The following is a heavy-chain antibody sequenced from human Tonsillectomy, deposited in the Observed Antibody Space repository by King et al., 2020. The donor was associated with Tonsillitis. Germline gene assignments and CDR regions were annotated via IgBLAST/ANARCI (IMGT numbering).Heavy chain of an antibody. CDR3: AKSGLADFWSGYSYYFDY. J-gene: IGHJ4*02. D-gene: IGHD3-3*01. Sequence: EVQLVESGGGLVQPRGSLRLSCAASGFTFTSYAMSWVRQAPGKGLEWVSTISGSGGRTYYADSVKGRFTIARDKSKNTLYLQMNSLRAEDTAVYYCAKSGLADFWSGYSYYFDYRGQGTLVTVSS. CDR2: ISGSGGRT. V-gene: IGHV3-23*04. CDR1: GFTFTSYA.